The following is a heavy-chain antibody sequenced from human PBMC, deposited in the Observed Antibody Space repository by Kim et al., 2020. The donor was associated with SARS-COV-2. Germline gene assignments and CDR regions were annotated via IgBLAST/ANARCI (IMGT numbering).Heavy chain of an antibody. CDR1: GFTFSSYA. CDR3: AKHYFGSGTWFDY. Sequence: GGSLRLSCAAPGFTFSSYAMSWVRQAPGKGLEWVSGISGSGSNTDDADSVKGRFTISRDNSKNTLYLQMNSLRAEDTAIYYCAKHYFGSGTWFDYWGQGTLVTVSS. J-gene: IGHJ4*02. CDR2: ISGSGSNT. D-gene: IGHD3-10*01. V-gene: IGHV3-23*01.